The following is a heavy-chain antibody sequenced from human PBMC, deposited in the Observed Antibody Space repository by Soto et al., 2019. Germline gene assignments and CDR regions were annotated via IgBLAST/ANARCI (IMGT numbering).Heavy chain of an antibody. CDR1: GYTFTSYA. CDR2: INAGTGNT. Sequence: ASVKVSCKASGYTFTSYAMHWVRQDPGQRLEWMGWINAGTGNTKYSQKFQGRITITSDTSASTAYMELRSLRSEDMAVYYCARETMVRGVIITSRWFDPWGQGTLVTVSS. V-gene: IGHV1-3*01. D-gene: IGHD3-10*01. J-gene: IGHJ5*02. CDR3: ARETMVRGVIITSRWFDP.